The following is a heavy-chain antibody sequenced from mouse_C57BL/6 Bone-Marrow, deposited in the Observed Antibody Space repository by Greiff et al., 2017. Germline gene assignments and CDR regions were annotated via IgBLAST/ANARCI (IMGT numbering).Heavy chain of an antibody. CDR2: IYPGSGNT. J-gene: IGHJ3*01. CDR1: GYTFTDYY. Sequence: QVQLQQSGAELVRPGASVKLSCKASGYTFTDYYINWVKQRPGQGLEWIARIYPGSGNTYYNEKFKGKATLTAEKSSSTAYMQLSSLTSEDSAVYFCARWGGPPMFAYWGQGTLVTVSA. V-gene: IGHV1-76*01. CDR3: ARWGGPPMFAY.